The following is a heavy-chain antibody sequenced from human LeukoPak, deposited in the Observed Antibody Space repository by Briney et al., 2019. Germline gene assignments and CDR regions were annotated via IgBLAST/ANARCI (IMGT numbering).Heavy chain of an antibody. CDR1: GASITSYY. J-gene: IGHJ5*02. Sequence: SETLSLTCTVSGASITSYYWSWIRKPAGKGLEWIGRIYASGSTTYNPSLKSRVTMAVDTSKTQFSLKLSSVTAADTAVYYCARDSGTTGEVKFDPWGQGTLVTVSA. CDR3: ARDSGTTGEVKFDP. D-gene: IGHD3-10*01. CDR2: IYASGST. V-gene: IGHV4-4*07.